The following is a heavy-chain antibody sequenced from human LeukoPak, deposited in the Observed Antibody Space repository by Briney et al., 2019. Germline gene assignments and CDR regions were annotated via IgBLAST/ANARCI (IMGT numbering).Heavy chain of an antibody. V-gene: IGHV5-51*01. Sequence: HGESLKISCKGSGYSFTSYWIGWVRQMPGKGLEWMGIIYPGDSDTRYSPSFQGQVTISADRSISTAYLQWSSLKASDTAMYYCARRVAAAGPAYSYYYYYMDVWGKGTTVTVSS. CDR1: GYSFTSYW. D-gene: IGHD6-13*01. CDR2: IYPGDSDT. CDR3: ARRVAAAGPAYSYYYYYMDV. J-gene: IGHJ6*03.